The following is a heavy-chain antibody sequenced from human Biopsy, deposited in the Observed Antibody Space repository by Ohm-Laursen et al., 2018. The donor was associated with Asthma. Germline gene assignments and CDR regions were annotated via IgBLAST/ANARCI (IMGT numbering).Heavy chain of an antibody. J-gene: IGHJ3*01. CDR3: AKALLSTMFSAYDF. CDR2: ITGSGETT. CDR1: GFNFRTYA. V-gene: IGHV3-23*01. D-gene: IGHD3-10*02. Sequence: GSLRLSCAASGFNFRTYALSWVRQAPGKGLEWVSLITGSGETTKYADSVKGRVTTSRDPSTNTVYLQMNSLGADDTAVYYCAKALLSTMFSAYDFWGPGTVVTVSS.